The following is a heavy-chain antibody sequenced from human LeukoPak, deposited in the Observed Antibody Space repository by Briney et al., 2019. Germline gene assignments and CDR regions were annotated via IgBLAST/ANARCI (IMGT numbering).Heavy chain of an antibody. V-gene: IGHV1-2*02. Sequence: ASVKVSCKASGYTFTGYYMHWVRQAPGQGLEWMGWINPNSGGTNYAQKFQGRVTMTRDTSISTAYMELSRLGSDDTAVYYCARDIPFFGIAAAGMGYWGQGTLVTVSS. CDR2: INPNSGGT. CDR3: ARDIPFFGIAAAGMGY. D-gene: IGHD6-13*01. CDR1: GYTFTGYY. J-gene: IGHJ4*02.